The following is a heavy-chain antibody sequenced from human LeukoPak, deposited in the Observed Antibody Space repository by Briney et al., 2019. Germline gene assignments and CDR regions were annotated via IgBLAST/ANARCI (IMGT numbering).Heavy chain of an antibody. V-gene: IGHV1-2*02. J-gene: IGHJ4*02. CDR3: ARDRDDSSGYYRETLFDY. Sequence: ASVTVSCKASGYTFTDYYMHWVRQAPGQGLEWMGWINPNSGGTNYAQKFQGRVTMTRDTSISTAYMELSRLRSDDTAVYYCARDRDDSSGYYRETLFDYWGQGTLVTVSS. CDR1: GYTFTDYY. CDR2: INPNSGGT. D-gene: IGHD3-22*01.